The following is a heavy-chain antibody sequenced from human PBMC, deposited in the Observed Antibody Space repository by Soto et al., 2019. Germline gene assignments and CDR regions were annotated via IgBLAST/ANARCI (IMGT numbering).Heavy chain of an antibody. CDR1: GFTFSSYA. CDR3: AKDVGPVVVTPADY. CDR2: ISGSGGST. J-gene: IGHJ4*02. Sequence: EVQLLESGGGLVQPGGSLRLSCAASGFTFSSYAMSWVRQAPGKGLEWVSAISGSGGSTYYADSVKGRFTISRDNSMNTLYLQMNSLRAEDTAVYYCAKDVGPVVVTPADYWGQGTLVTVSS. V-gene: IGHV3-23*01. D-gene: IGHD2-21*02.